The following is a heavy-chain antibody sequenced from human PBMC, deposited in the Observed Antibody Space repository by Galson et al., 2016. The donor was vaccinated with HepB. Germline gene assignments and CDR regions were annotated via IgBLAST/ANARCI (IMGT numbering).Heavy chain of an antibody. V-gene: IGHV1-69*13. Sequence: SVKVSCKASGDIFNKYAIRWVRQAPGQGLEWMGEIVPIFGTTNYAQKFQGRLTITADESTSTAYMELSSLRSEDTAVYYCARDTPSSDTIDGMDVWGQGTTVTVSS. J-gene: IGHJ6*02. D-gene: IGHD3-3*01. CDR3: ARDTPSSDTIDGMDV. CDR1: GDIFNKYA. CDR2: IVPIFGTT.